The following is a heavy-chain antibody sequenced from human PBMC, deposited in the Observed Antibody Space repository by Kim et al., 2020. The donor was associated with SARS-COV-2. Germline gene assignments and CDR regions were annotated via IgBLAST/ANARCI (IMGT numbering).Heavy chain of an antibody. CDR3: AREFENTFYFDI. V-gene: IGHV1-46*01. J-gene: IGHJ4*02. CDR2: T. Sequence: TLSEEKYQGRVTLTRHTSTNTVYMELTSLRREDTAVYYCAREFENTFYFDIWGQGTLVTVSP. D-gene: IGHD3-3*02.